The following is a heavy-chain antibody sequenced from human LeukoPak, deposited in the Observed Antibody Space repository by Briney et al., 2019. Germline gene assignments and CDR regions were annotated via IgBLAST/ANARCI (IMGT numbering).Heavy chain of an antibody. CDR1: GVSISSYY. CDR2: IYTSGST. V-gene: IGHV4-4*09. J-gene: IGHJ4*02. D-gene: IGHD4-11*01. CDR3: ARLNGYSNSFDY. Sequence: SETLSLTCTVSGVSISSYYWSWIRQPPGKGLEWIGYIYTSGSTNYNPSLKSRVTISIDTSKNQFSLKLSSVTAADTAVYYCARLNGYSNSFDYWGQGTLVTVSS.